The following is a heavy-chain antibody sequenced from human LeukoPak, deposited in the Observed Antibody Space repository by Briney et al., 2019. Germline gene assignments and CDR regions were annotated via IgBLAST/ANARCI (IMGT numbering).Heavy chain of an antibody. J-gene: IGHJ4*02. V-gene: IGHV3-23*01. Sequence: GGSLRLSCAASGFTFSSYAMSWVRQAPGKGLEWVSAISGSGGSTYYADSVKGRFTISRDNSKNTLYLQMNSLRAEDTAVYYCAKRWYSNGWYSNYFDYWGQGTLVTVSS. D-gene: IGHD6-19*01. CDR2: ISGSGGST. CDR3: AKRWYSNGWYSNYFDY. CDR1: GFTFSSYA.